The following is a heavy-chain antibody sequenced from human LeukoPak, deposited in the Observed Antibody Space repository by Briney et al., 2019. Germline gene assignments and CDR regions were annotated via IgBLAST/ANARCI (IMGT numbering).Heavy chain of an antibody. V-gene: IGHV4-39*07. CDR2: IYYSGST. CDR3: ARVSTSYYYGSANYYFDY. J-gene: IGHJ4*02. CDR1: GGSISSSSYY. Sequence: SETLSLTCTVSGGSISSSSYYWGWIRQPPGKGLEWIGSIYYSGSTYYNPSPKSRVTISVDTSKNQFSLKLSSVTAADTAVYYCARVSTSYYYGSANYYFDYWGQGTLVTVSS. D-gene: IGHD3-10*01.